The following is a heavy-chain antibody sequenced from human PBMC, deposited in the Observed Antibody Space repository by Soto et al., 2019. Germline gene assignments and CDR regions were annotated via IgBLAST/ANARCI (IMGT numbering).Heavy chain of an antibody. CDR3: ARGKGCTSATCYYDYYFDY. D-gene: IGHD3-22*01. V-gene: IGHV3-64*02. J-gene: IGHJ4*02. Sequence: EVQLVESGEGLVQPGGSLRLSCAAAGFTFSTYSMHWVRQAPGKGMEHVSGISSNGANTYYGDSVKGRFSISRDNSKNTLYLQMGSLRAEDTAVYYCARGKGCTSATCYYDYYFDYWGQGTLVTVSS. CDR2: ISSNGANT. CDR1: GFTFSTYS.